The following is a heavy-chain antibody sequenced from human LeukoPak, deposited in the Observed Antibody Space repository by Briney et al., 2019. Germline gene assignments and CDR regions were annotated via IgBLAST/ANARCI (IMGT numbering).Heavy chain of an antibody. V-gene: IGHV6-1*01. CDR3: ARGNYDFWSGYSNYFDY. Sequence: QTLSLTCAISGDSVSSNSAAWNWIRQSPSRGLEWLGRTYYRSKWYNDYAVSVKSRITINPDTSKNQFSLQLNSVTPEDTAVYYCARGNYDFWSGYSNYFDYWGQGTLVTVSS. CDR2: TYYRSKWYN. J-gene: IGHJ4*02. D-gene: IGHD3-3*01. CDR1: GDSVSSNSAA.